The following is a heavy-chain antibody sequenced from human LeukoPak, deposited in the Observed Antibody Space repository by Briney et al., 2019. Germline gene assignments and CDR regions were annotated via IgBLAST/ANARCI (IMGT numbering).Heavy chain of an antibody. Sequence: GSLRLSCVASGFTFINAWMTWVRRPPGKGLEWLGCIRYSGSTSYNPSLKSRVTISLDTSKTQFSLKLSSVTAADTAVYYCARVRGLGVVSPYFDYWGQGNLVTVSS. D-gene: IGHD3-10*01. CDR2: IRYSGST. CDR1: GFTFINAW. J-gene: IGHJ4*02. V-gene: IGHV4-59*08. CDR3: ARVRGLGVVSPYFDY.